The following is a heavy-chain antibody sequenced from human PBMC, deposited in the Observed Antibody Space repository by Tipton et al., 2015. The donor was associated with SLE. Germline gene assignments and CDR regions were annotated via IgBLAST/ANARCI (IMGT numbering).Heavy chain of an antibody. D-gene: IGHD1-7*01. CDR1: GYTFTTYA. J-gene: IGHJ5*02. V-gene: IGHV3-74*01. CDR2: IESDGSRT. CDR3: VRDLDTNYAFNWLDL. Sequence: PGASVKVSCKASGYTFTTYAINWVRQAPGQGLEWISRIESDGSRTGYADSVKGRFTISRDNAKNTLYLQMNRLRAEDTAIYYCVRDLDTNYAFNWLDLWGQGTLVTVSS.